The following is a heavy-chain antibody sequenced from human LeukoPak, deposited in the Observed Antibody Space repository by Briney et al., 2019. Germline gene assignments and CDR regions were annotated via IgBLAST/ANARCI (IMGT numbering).Heavy chain of an antibody. CDR2: INSDGSST. Sequence: GGSLRLSCAASGFTFSSYWMHWVRQAPGKGLVWVSRINSDGSSTSYADSVKGRFTISRDNAKNTLYLQMNSLRAEDTAVYYCARFLSDHYDILTGYYSSYYYMDVWGKGTTVTVSS. J-gene: IGHJ6*03. D-gene: IGHD3-9*01. CDR1: GFTFSSYW. CDR3: ARFLSDHYDILTGYYSSYYYMDV. V-gene: IGHV3-74*01.